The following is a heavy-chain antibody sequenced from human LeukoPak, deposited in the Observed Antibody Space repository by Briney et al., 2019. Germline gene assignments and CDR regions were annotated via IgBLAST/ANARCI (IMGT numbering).Heavy chain of an antibody. V-gene: IGHV3-43*02. Sequence: GGSLRLSCVASGLNFDDSAMHWVRQAPGKGLEWVSLISADGGSTFSADSVKGRFSISRDNSKNSLYLQMNSLRSEDTATYYCAKGSGKFDYWGQGTLVAVSS. CDR3: AKGSGKFDY. J-gene: IGHJ4*02. CDR2: ISADGGST. CDR1: GLNFDDSA.